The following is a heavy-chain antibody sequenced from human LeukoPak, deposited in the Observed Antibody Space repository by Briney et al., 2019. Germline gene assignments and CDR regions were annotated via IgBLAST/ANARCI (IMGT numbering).Heavy chain of an antibody. CDR1: GFIFDDYA. D-gene: IGHD3-10*01. CDR2: ISWNSGSL. J-gene: IGHJ2*01. CDR3: ARGLGGDQGYFDL. V-gene: IGHV3-9*01. Sequence: GRSLRLSCAASGFIFDDYAMHWVRPAPGKGLEWVSGISWNSGSLAYADSVKGRFAISRDNAKNSLYLQMNSLRTEDTAWYYCARGLGGDQGYFDLWGRGTLATVSS.